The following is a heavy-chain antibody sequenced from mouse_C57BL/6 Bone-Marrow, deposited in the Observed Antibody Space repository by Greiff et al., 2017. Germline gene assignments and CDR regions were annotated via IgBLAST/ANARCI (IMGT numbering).Heavy chain of an antibody. CDR2: INPGSGGT. J-gene: IGHJ2*01. V-gene: IGHV1-54*01. Sequence: VQLQQSGAELVRPGTSVKVSCKASGYAFTNYLIAGVKQRPGQGLEWIGVINPGSGGTNYNEKFKGKAKLTADKSSSTAYMQLSSLTSEDSAVYFCARSQGDYFDYWGQGTTLTVSS. CDR1: GYAFTNYL. CDR3: ARSQGDYFDY.